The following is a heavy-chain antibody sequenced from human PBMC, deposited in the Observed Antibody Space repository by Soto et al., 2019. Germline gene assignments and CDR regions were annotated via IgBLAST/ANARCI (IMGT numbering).Heavy chain of an antibody. CDR2: ISGSGGST. Sequence: GGSLRLSCAASGFTFSSYAMSWVRQAPGKGLEWVSAISGSGGSTYYADSVKGRFTISRDNSKNTLYLQMNSLRAEDTAVYYCAKDLPLARLAYYYMDVWGTGTKVTVSS. CDR1: GFTFSSYA. J-gene: IGHJ6*03. CDR3: AKDLPLARLAYYYMDV. D-gene: IGHD1-1*01. V-gene: IGHV3-23*01.